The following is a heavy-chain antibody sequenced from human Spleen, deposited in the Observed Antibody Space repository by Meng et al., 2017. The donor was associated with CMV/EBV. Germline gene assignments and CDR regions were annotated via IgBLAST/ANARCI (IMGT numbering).Heavy chain of an antibody. CDR3: ALGYSGYDFQGCYDY. J-gene: IGHJ4*02. V-gene: IGHV1-2*02. D-gene: IGHD5-12*01. Sequence: ASVKVSCKASGYTFTGYYMHWVRQAPGQGLEWMGWINPNSGGTNYAQKFQGRVTMTRDTSISTAYMELSRLRSDDTAVYYCALGYSGYDFQGCYDYWGQGTLVTVSS. CDR1: GYTFTGYY. CDR2: INPNSGGT.